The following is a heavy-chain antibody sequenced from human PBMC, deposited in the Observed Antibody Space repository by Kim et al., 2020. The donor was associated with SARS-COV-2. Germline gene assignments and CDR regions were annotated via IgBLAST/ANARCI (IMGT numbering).Heavy chain of an antibody. CDR3: ARGVYVDYTGLDS. V-gene: IGHV3-48*04. Sequence: GGSLRLSCAASGFTFTSYSMNWVRQPPGKGLEWVSYISSNSATIYYADSVKGRFTISRDNAYNSLYLQMESLRAEDTAVDYCARGVYVDYTGLDSWGPG. CDR1: GFTFTSYS. CDR2: ISSNSATI. D-gene: IGHD4-17*01. J-gene: IGHJ4*02.